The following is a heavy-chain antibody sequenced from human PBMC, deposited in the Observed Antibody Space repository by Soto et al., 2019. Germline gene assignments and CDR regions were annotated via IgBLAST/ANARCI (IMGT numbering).Heavy chain of an antibody. CDR3: ARGCESTYCSGDSCYFCDY. D-gene: IGHD2-15*01. J-gene: IGHJ4*02. CDR2: INHSGST. Sequence: SETLSLTCAVSGGSFSGYYWSWIRQPPGKGLGWVGEINHSGSTNYNPSLKSRGTISVDTSKNQFSLKLSSVTAADTAVYSCARGCESTYCSGDSCYFCDYWGQGTLVTVSS. V-gene: IGHV4-34*01. CDR1: GGSFSGYY.